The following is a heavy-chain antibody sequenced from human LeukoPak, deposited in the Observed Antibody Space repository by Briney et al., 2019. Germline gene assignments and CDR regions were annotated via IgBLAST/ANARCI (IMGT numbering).Heavy chain of an antibody. CDR1: GFTFSSYA. D-gene: IGHD6-19*01. Sequence: TGGSLRLSCAASGFTFSSYAMTWVRQAPGKGLEWVSGISSGGGSTYYADSMKGRFTISRDNSKNTLYLQMNSLRAEDTAVYYCAKVLGSGGHWFDYWGQGSLVTVSS. CDR2: ISSGGGST. V-gene: IGHV3-23*01. CDR3: AKVLGSGGHWFDY. J-gene: IGHJ4*02.